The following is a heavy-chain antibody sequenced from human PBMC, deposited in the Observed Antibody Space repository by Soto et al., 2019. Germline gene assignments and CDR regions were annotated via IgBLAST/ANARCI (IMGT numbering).Heavy chain of an antibody. J-gene: IGHJ6*02. V-gene: IGHV1-18*04. Sequence: GASVKVSCKASGYTFTSYGISWVRQAPGQGLEWMGWISAYNGNTNYAQKLQGRVTMTTDTSTSTAYMELRSLRSDDTAVYYCAREFRFWRGYPVYGMDVWGQGTTVTVYS. CDR3: AREFRFWRGYPVYGMDV. CDR1: GYTFTSYG. CDR2: ISAYNGNT. D-gene: IGHD3-3*01.